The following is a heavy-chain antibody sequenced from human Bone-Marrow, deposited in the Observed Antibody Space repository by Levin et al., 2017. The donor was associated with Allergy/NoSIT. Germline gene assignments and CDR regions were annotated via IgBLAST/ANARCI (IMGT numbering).Heavy chain of an antibody. J-gene: IGHJ4*02. Sequence: GESLKISCAASGFTFSSYGMHWVRQAPGKGLEWVAVISYDGSNKYYADSVKGRFTISRDNSKNTLYLQMNSLRAEDTAVYYCAKDPPCGGDCYEGYFDYWGQGTLVTVSS. CDR1: GFTFSSYG. CDR3: AKDPPCGGDCYEGYFDY. V-gene: IGHV3-30*18. CDR2: ISYDGSNK. D-gene: IGHD2-21*02.